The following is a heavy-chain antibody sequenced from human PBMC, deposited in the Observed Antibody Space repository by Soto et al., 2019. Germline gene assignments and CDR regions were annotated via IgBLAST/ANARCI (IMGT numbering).Heavy chain of an antibody. V-gene: IGHV1-18*04. CDR3: ARSYNYGSYWYFDL. D-gene: IGHD3-10*01. Sequence: GAALKVSCKASGYTFSDYGITWVRQAPGQGLEWMGWISISSGNTHFEESLQGRVTMTSDKTSTAYMELWRLRSGDSAMYYCARSYNYGSYWYFDLWGRGTLVTVSS. J-gene: IGHJ2*01. CDR1: GYTFSDYG. CDR2: ISISSGNT.